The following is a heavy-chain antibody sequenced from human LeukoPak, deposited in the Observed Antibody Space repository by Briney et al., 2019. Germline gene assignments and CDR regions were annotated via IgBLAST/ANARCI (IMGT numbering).Heavy chain of an antibody. Sequence: GGSLRLSCAASGFTFSSYNINWVRQAPGKGLEWVSSISSSSSYIYYADSVKGRFTISRDNAKNSLYLQMNSLRAEDTAVYYCARELKWDYYGMDVWGQGTTVTVSS. CDR1: GFTFSSYN. V-gene: IGHV3-21*01. J-gene: IGHJ6*02. D-gene: IGHD1-26*01. CDR3: ARELKWDYYGMDV. CDR2: ISSSSSYI.